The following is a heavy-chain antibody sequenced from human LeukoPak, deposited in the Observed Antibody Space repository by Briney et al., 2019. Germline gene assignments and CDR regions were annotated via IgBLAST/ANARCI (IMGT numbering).Heavy chain of an antibody. D-gene: IGHD3-22*01. CDR1: GGSISSGGYS. CDR3: ARSYYYDSSGYPIGAFDI. V-gene: IGHV4-30-2*01. J-gene: IGHJ3*02. CDR2: IYHSGST. Sequence: ASQTLSLTYAVSGGSISSGGYSWSWIRQPPGKGLEWIGYIYHSGSTYYNPSLKSRVTISVDRSKNQFSLKLSSVTAADTAVYYCARSYYYDSSGYPIGAFDIWGQGTMVTVSS.